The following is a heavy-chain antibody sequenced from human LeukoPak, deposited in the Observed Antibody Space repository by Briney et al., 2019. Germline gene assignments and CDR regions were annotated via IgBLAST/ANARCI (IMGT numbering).Heavy chain of an antibody. CDR3: AGGPYSMSAFDY. D-gene: IGHD2-15*01. CDR1: GYTFTSYA. CDR2: INAGNGNT. Sequence: ASVKVSCTASGYTFTSYAMHWVRQAPGQRLEWMGWINAGNGNTKYSQKFQGRVTITRDTSASTAYMELSSLRSEDTAVYYCAGGPYSMSAFDYWGQGTLVTVSS. J-gene: IGHJ4*02. V-gene: IGHV1-3*01.